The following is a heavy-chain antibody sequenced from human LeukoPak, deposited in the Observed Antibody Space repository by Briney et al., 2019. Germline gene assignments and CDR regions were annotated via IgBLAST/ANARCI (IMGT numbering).Heavy chain of an antibody. Sequence: GGSLRLSCAASGFTFSSYAMSWVRQAPGKGLDWVSGITASGGSTYYADSVKGRFTISRDNSKNTLYLQMGSLRAEDTAVYYCAKPHTAMPIYYFDYWGQGTLVTVSS. V-gene: IGHV3-23*01. J-gene: IGHJ4*02. D-gene: IGHD5-18*01. CDR1: GFTFSSYA. CDR2: ITASGGST. CDR3: AKPHTAMPIYYFDY.